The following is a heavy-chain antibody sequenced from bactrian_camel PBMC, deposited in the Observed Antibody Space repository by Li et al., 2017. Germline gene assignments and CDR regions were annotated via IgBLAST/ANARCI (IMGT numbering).Heavy chain of an antibody. CDR3: VRDQTLGWDIFGY. Sequence: QVQLVESGGGLVQPGGSLRLSCAASGFTFSNNWMHWVRQAPGKGLEWVSSIKTDGSDTYYTDSVKGRLTISRDNARNTVSLQLYSLKPEDTAVYYCVRDQTLGWDIFGYWGQGTQVTVS. CDR2: IKTDGSDT. CDR1: GFTFSNNW. D-gene: IGHD5*01. J-gene: IGHJ6*01. V-gene: IGHV3S6*01.